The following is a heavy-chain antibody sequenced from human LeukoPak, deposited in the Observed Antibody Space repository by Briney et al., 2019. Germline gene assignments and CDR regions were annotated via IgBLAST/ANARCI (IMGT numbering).Heavy chain of an antibody. CDR2: IYSGGST. Sequence: PGGSLRLSCAAPGFTVSSNYMSWVRQAPGKGLEWVSVIYSGGSTYYADSVKGRFTISRDNAKNSLYLQMSSLRDEDTAVYFCARDLLDYWGQGTLVTVSS. CDR3: ARDLLDY. V-gene: IGHV3-53*01. J-gene: IGHJ4*02. CDR1: GFTVSSNY.